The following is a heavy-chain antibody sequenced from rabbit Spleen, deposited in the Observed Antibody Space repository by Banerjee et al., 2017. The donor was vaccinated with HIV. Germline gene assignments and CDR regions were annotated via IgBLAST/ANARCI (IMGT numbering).Heavy chain of an antibody. CDR2: IDTGSSGFT. CDR1: GVSFSSSSY. Sequence: QSLEESGGDLVKPGASLTLTCTASGVSFSSSSYMCWVRQAPGKGLEWIACIDTGSSGFTYFATWAKGRFPCSKASSTTVTLQMTRLTAADTATYFCARDTGSSFSSYGMDLWGPGTLVTVS. D-gene: IGHD8-1*01. V-gene: IGHV1S40*01. CDR3: ARDTGSSFSSYGMDL. J-gene: IGHJ6*01.